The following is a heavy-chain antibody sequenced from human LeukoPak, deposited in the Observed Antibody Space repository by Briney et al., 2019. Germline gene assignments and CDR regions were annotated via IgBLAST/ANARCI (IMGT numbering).Heavy chain of an antibody. CDR2: INGDNGNT. D-gene: IGHD6-25*01. J-gene: IGHJ5*02. Sequence: GASVKVSCKASGYTFTSYAMHWMRQAPGQGLEWMGWINGDNGNTKYSQKLQGRVTITRDTSASTAYMELRSLRSVDTAVFYCARGPPRLNWFDPWGQGTLVTVSS. CDR3: ARGPPRLNWFDP. CDR1: GYTFTSYA. V-gene: IGHV1-3*01.